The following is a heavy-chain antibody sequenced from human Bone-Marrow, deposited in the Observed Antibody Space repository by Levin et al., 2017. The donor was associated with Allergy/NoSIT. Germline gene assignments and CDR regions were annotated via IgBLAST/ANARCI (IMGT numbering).Heavy chain of an antibody. Sequence: GGSLRLSCEASFSITWVHWIRQAPGKGLVWVSRIAGDGKSESYADSVKGRFTIPRDSAKNTVYLQMNSLRAEDTALYYCARDPHGLWDTSASAPHDAFDIWGQGTMVTVSS. V-gene: IGHV3-74*01. J-gene: IGHJ3*02. CDR3: ARDPHGLWDTSASAPHDAFDI. CDR2: IAGDGKSE. D-gene: IGHD1-26*01. CDR1: FSITW.